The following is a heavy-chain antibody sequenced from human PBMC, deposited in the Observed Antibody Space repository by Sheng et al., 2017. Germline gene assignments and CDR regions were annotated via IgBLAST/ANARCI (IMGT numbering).Heavy chain of an antibody. CDR1: GFTFSSYG. V-gene: IGHV3-33*01. D-gene: IGHD3-22*01. CDR2: IWYDGSNK. Sequence: ESGGGVVQPGRSLRLSCAASGFTFSSYGMHWVRQAPGKGLEWVAVIWYDGSNKYYADSVKGRFTISRDNSKNTLYLQMNSLRAEDTAVYYCARGGYYYDSSAPDAFDIWGQGTMVTVSS. CDR3: ARGGYYYDSSAPDAFDI. J-gene: IGHJ3*02.